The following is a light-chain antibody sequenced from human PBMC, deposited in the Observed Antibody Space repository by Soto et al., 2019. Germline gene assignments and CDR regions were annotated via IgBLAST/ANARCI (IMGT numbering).Light chain of an antibody. CDR3: QAYDSSLTVV. CDR2: GNI. J-gene: IGLJ2*01. Sequence: QSVLTQPPSVSGAPGQRVTISCTGSSSNIGAGYDVHWYQQVPGTAPKLLIYGNINRPSGFPDRFSGSKSGTSAPLAITGLQADDEADYYCQAYDSSLTVVFGGGTKLPVL. CDR1: SSNIGAGYD. V-gene: IGLV1-40*01.